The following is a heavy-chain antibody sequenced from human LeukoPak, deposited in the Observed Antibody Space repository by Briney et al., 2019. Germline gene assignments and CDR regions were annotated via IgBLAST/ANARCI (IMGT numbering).Heavy chain of an antibody. D-gene: IGHD5-18*01. Sequence: GGSLRLSCAASGFTFSSYAMSWVRQAPGKGLEWVSSISSSSSYIYYADSVKGRFTISRDNAKNSLYLQMNSLRAEDTAVYYCARDGGYSYGYFDYWGQGTLVTVSS. J-gene: IGHJ4*02. CDR1: GFTFSSYA. CDR2: ISSSSSYI. CDR3: ARDGGYSYGYFDY. V-gene: IGHV3-21*01.